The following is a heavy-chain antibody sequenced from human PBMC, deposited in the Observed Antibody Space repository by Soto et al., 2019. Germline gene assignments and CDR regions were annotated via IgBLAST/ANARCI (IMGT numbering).Heavy chain of an antibody. V-gene: IGHV4-4*07. CDR2: IYSSGST. J-gene: IGHJ5*02. CDR3: ARDCYSSGSNWFEP. D-gene: IGHD6-19*01. CDR1: DGSINSYF. Sequence: SSETLSLTCTVSDGSINSYFWSWIRQPAGKGLEWIGRIYSSGSTNYNPSLKSRVTMSVDTSKNQFSLKLRSVTAADTAVYYCARDCYSSGSNWFEPWGQGNLVT.